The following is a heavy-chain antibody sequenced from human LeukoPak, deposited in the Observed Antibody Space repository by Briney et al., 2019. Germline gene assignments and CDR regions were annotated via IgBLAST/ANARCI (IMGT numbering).Heavy chain of an antibody. CDR1: GYTFTGYY. Sequence: ATVKVSCKASGYTFTGYYMHWVRQAPGQGLEWMGWINPNSGGTNYAQNFQGRVTMTRDTSTSTVYMELSSLRSEDTAVYYCARVRDGYNDAYDIWGQGTMITVPS. CDR3: ARVRDGYNDAYDI. J-gene: IGHJ3*02. D-gene: IGHD5-24*01. V-gene: IGHV1-2*02. CDR2: INPNSGGT.